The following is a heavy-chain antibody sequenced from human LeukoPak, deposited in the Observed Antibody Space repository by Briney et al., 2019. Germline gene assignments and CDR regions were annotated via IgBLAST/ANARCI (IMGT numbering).Heavy chain of an antibody. V-gene: IGHV4-39*01. CDR1: GGSISSSSYY. D-gene: IGHD3-22*01. CDR2: IYYSGST. Sequence: SETLSLTCTVSGGSISSSSYYWGWIRQPPGKGLEWIGSIYYSGSTYYNPSLKSRVTISVDTSKNQFSLKLSSVTAADTTVYYCATIYYDSSDWGQGTLVTVSS. J-gene: IGHJ4*02. CDR3: ATIYYDSSD.